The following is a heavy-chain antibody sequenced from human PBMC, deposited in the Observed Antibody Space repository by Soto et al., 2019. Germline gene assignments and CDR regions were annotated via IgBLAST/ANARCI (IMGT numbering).Heavy chain of an antibody. Sequence: PGESLKISCKGSGYTFNIYWIAWVRQMPGKGLEWMGVIYPVDSDTRYSPSFQGQVTISVDKSIDTAYLQRSSLQASDTAIYYCARQDGDGLFYFAYSGQGTPVTVSS. D-gene: IGHD4-17*01. V-gene: IGHV5-51*01. CDR3: ARQDGDGLFYFAY. CDR2: IYPVDSDT. CDR1: GYTFNIYW. J-gene: IGHJ4*02.